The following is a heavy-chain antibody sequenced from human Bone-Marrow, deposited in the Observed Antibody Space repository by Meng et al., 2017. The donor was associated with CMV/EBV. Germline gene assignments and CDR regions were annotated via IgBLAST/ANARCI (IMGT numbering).Heavy chain of an antibody. CDR3: ARDTQYCSSTSCHAFDI. J-gene: IGHJ3*02. CDR2: IYYSGST. D-gene: IGHD2-2*01. Sequence: LRLSCTVSGGSISSGGYYWSWIRQHPGKGLEWIGYIYYSGSTYYNPSLKSRVTISVDTSKNQFSLKLSSVTAADTAVYYCARDTQYCSSTSCHAFDIWGQGTMVTFSS. V-gene: IGHV4-31*03. CDR1: GGSISSGGYY.